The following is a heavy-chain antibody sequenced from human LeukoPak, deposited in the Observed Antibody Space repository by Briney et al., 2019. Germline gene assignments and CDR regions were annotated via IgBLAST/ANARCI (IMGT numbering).Heavy chain of an antibody. J-gene: IGHJ2*01. CDR2: IYYRGNT. D-gene: IGHD4-23*01. Sequence: PSETLSLTCTVSGGSISSFYWSWIRQPPGKGLEWLGYIYYRGNTQYNPSLKSRVTISVDTYKNQLSLRLTSVTAADTAVYYCARDLDNGGSSIWYFDLWGRGTLVTVSS. CDR3: ARDLDNGGSSIWYFDL. V-gene: IGHV4-59*01. CDR1: GGSISSFY.